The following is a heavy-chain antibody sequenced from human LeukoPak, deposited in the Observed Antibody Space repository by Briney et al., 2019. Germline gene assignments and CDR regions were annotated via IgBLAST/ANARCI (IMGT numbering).Heavy chain of an antibody. J-gene: IGHJ4*02. CDR3: ARDRGRRRYFDWLSY. Sequence: GGSLRLSCAASGFTFSSYSMNWVRQAPGKGLEWVSSISSSSSYIYYADSVKGRFTISRDNAKNSLYLQMNSLRAEDRAVYYCARDRGRRRYFDWLSYWGQGTLVTVSS. CDR1: GFTFSSYS. CDR2: ISSSSSYI. V-gene: IGHV3-21*01. D-gene: IGHD3-9*01.